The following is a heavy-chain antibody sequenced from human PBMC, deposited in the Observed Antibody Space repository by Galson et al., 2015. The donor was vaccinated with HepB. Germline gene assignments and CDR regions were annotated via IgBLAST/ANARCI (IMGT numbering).Heavy chain of an antibody. CDR3: ARRGSGSHYNVEFDY. J-gene: IGHJ4*02. CDR1: GYRFTSYW. V-gene: IGHV5-51*01. Sequence: QSGAEVKKPGESLKISCKGSGYRFTSYWIGWVRQMPGKGLEWMGIIYPGDSATRYSPSFQGQVTISADKSISTAYLQWSSLKASDTAMYYCARRGSGSHYNVEFDYWGQGTLVTVSS. CDR2: IYPGDSAT. D-gene: IGHD3-10*01.